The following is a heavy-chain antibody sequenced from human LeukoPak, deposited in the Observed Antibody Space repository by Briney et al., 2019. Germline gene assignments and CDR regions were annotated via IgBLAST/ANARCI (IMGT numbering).Heavy chain of an antibody. D-gene: IGHD3-3*01. CDR3: AGGTIFGVVITPTSFYYGMDV. CDR1: GGTFSSYA. Sequence: ASVKVSCKASGGTFSSYAISWVRQAPGQGLEWMGGIIPIFGTANYAQKFQGRVTITADESTSTAYMELSSLRSEDTAVYYCAGGTIFGVVITPTSFYYGMDVWGQGTTVTVSS. V-gene: IGHV1-69*13. J-gene: IGHJ6*02. CDR2: IIPIFGTA.